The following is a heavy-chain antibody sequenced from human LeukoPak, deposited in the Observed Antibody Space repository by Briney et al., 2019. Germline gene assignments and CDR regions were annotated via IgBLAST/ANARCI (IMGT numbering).Heavy chain of an antibody. V-gene: IGHV3-33*01. Sequence: GGSLRLSCAASGFTFSSYGMHWVRQAPGKGLEWVAVIWYDGSNKYYADSVKGRFTISRDNSKNTLYLQMNSLRAEDTAVYYCARDHLAYRGGDCPISDYWGQGTLVTVSS. CDR1: GFTFSSYG. D-gene: IGHD2-21*02. CDR3: ARDHLAYRGGDCPISDY. J-gene: IGHJ4*02. CDR2: IWYDGSNK.